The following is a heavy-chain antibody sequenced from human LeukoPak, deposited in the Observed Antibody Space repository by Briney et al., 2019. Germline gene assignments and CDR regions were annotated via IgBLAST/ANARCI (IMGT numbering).Heavy chain of an antibody. V-gene: IGHV3-30*04. Sequence: GGSLRLSCAASGFTFSSYAMHWVRQAPGKGLEWVAVISYDGSNKYYADSVKGRFTTSRDNSKNTLYLQMNSLRAEDTAVYYCARGVTDYYYDSSGYLPNWGQGTLVTVSP. J-gene: IGHJ4*02. D-gene: IGHD3-22*01. CDR3: ARGVTDYYYDSSGYLPN. CDR2: ISYDGSNK. CDR1: GFTFSSYA.